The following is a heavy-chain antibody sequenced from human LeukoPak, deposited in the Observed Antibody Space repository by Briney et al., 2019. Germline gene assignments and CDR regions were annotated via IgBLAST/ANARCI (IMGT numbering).Heavy chain of an antibody. V-gene: IGHV4-31*03. CDR1: GGSISSGGYY. D-gene: IGHD5-18*01. J-gene: IGHJ4*02. CDR2: IYYSGST. CDR3: ARVNTAMVTGFDY. Sequence: SETLSLTCTVSGGSISSGGYYWSWIRQHPGKGLEWIGYIYYSGSTYYNPSLKSRVTISVDTPKNQFSLKLSSVTAADTAVYYCARVNTAMVTGFDYWGQGTLVTVSS.